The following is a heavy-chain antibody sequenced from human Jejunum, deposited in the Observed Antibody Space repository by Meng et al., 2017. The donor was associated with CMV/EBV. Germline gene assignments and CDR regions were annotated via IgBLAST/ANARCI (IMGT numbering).Heavy chain of an antibody. V-gene: IGHV3-20*01. CDR2: VNENSRST. CDR3: ARRSGHCTGSCYEDY. CDR1: GFTFGDYG. J-gene: IGHJ4*02. Sequence: GFTFGDYGMIWVRQAQGKGLEWVSGVNENSRSTAYADSVKGRFTISRDNAKNSLFLQMNSLRDEDTALYHCARRSGHCTGSCYEDYWGQGTLVTVS. D-gene: IGHD2-8*02.